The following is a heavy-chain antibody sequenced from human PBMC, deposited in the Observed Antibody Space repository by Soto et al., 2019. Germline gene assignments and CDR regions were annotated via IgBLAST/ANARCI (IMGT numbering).Heavy chain of an antibody. Sequence: QVQLMQSGAEVKKPGASVKVSCKTSGYTFTNYGINWVRQAPGQGLEWMGWISTYKGRVDYAHNLQWRLTMTTDPSTSTAYMELESLTSDDTAVYYCARGGGWNFYDYHDVMDVWGKGTTLSVSS. D-gene: IGHD1-7*01. CDR2: ISTYKGRV. CDR3: ARGGGWNFYDYHDVMDV. CDR1: GYTFTNYG. V-gene: IGHV1-18*01. J-gene: IGHJ6*04.